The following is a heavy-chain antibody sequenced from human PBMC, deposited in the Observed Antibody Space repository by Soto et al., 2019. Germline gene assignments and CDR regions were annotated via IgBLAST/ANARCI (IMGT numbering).Heavy chain of an antibody. CDR3: ERDKITGLFDY. J-gene: IGHJ4*02. CDR1: GGSFSGCY. V-gene: IGHV4-34*01. CDR2: INHSGST. D-gene: IGHD2-8*02. Sequence: SETLSLTCAVYGGSFSGCYWTWIRQPPGTGLEWIGEINHSGSTNYNPSLKSRVTISVDTSKNQFSLKLTSVTAADTAVYYCERDKITGLFDYWGQGTLVTVSS.